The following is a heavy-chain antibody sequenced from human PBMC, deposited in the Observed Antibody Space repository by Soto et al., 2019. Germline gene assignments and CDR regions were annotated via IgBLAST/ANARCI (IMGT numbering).Heavy chain of an antibody. CDR2: IIPIFGTA. J-gene: IGHJ6*04. D-gene: IGHD4-17*01. CDR3: ASGSYDYGDYVNWAPDV. Sequence: SVKVSCKASGGTFSSYAISWVRQAPGQGLEWMGGIIPIFGTANYAQKFQGRVTITADESTSTAYMELSSLRSEDTAVYYCASGSYDYGDYVNWAPDVWGKGTTVTVSS. CDR1: GGTFSSYA. V-gene: IGHV1-69*13.